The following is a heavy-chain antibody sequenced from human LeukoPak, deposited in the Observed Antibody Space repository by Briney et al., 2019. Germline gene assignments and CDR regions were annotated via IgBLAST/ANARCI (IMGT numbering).Heavy chain of an antibody. CDR1: GGSISSYY. D-gene: IGHD3-22*01. CDR2: INHSGST. V-gene: IGHV4-34*01. Sequence: PSETLSLTCTVSGGSISSYYWSWIRQPPGKGLEWIGEINHSGSTNYNPSLKSRVTISVDTSKNQFSLKLSSVTAADTAVYYCARGRSGYYIMNYYYYGMDVWGQGTTVTVSS. J-gene: IGHJ6*02. CDR3: ARGRSGYYIMNYYYYGMDV.